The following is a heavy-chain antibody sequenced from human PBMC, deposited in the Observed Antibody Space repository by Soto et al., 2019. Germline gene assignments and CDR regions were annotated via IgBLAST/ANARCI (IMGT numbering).Heavy chain of an antibody. V-gene: IGHV3-23*01. CDR2: ISGSGGST. Sequence: EVQLLESGGGLVQPGGSLRLSCAASGFTFSSYAMSWVRQAPGKGLEWVSAISGSGGSTYYADSVKGRFTISRDNSKNTPDLQMNSLRAEDTAVYYCAKSRYTTRYCSRTSCYFDYWGQGTLVTVSS. D-gene: IGHD2-2*01. CDR1: GFTFSSYA. CDR3: AKSRYTTRYCSRTSCYFDY. J-gene: IGHJ4*02.